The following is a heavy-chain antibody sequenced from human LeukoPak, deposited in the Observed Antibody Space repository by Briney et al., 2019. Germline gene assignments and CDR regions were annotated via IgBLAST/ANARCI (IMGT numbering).Heavy chain of an antibody. Sequence: GESLKISCQGSGFSFTTYLISWVRQMPGKGLEWMGRIYPSDSYTNYSPSFQGRVTISADKSISTAYLQLTSLRASDTAIYYCARHSYSGYDLIDYWGQGTLVTVS. V-gene: IGHV5-10-1*01. CDR2: IYPSDSYT. CDR3: ARHSYSGYDLIDY. J-gene: IGHJ4*02. CDR1: GFSFTTYL. D-gene: IGHD5-12*01.